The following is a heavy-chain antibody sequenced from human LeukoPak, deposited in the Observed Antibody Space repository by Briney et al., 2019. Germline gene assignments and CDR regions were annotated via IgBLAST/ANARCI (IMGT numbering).Heavy chain of an antibody. CDR3: ARGSECSSGWFYYYYGMDV. D-gene: IGHD6-19*01. CDR2: MNPNSGNT. Sequence: ASVKVSCKASGYTFTSYDINWVRQATGQGLEWMGWMNPNSGNTGYAQKFQGRVTMTRNTSISTAYMELSSLRSEDTAVYYCARGSECSSGWFYYYYGMDVWGQGTTVTVSS. J-gene: IGHJ6*02. CDR1: GYTFTSYD. V-gene: IGHV1-8*01.